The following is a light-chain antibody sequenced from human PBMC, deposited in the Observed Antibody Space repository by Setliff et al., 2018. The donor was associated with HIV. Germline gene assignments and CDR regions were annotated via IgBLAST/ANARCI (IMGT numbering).Light chain of an antibody. CDR1: SSDVGGYNY. Sequence: QSALTQPGSVSGAPGQSITISCTGTSSDVGGYNYVSWYQQHPGKAPKLIIYYVRNRPSGVSNRFSGSKSGNTASLTISGLQAGDEADYYCSSYASSNTLPFGTGTKVTV. CDR3: SSYASSNTLP. CDR2: YVR. J-gene: IGLJ1*01. V-gene: IGLV2-14*03.